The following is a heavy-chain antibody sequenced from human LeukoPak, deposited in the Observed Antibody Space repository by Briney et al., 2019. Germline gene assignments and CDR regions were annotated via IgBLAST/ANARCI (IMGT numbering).Heavy chain of an antibody. CDR2: IYYDGSNK. Sequence: GRSLRLSCAASGFTFRNYGMHWVRQAPGEGLEWVALIYYDGSNKDYADSVKGRFTISRDNSNNTLYLQVNSVRAVDTAAYLCARDIYDRSAQSKSFDHWGQGTLVTVSS. D-gene: IGHD3-22*01. V-gene: IGHV3-33*01. CDR1: GFTFRNYG. J-gene: IGHJ4*02. CDR3: ARDIYDRSAQSKSFDH.